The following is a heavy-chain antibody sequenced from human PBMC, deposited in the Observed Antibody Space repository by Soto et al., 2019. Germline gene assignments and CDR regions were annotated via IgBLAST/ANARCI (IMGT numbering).Heavy chain of an antibody. V-gene: IGHV4-39*01. D-gene: IGHD3-22*01. J-gene: IGHJ4*02. CDR1: GGSISSSSYY. Sequence: SETLSLTCTVSGGSISSSSYYWGWIRQPPGKGLEWIGSIYYSGSTYYNPSLKSRVTISVDTSKNQFSLKLSSVTAADTAVYYCARLDYYDSSGYYYVRYFIDYWGQGTLVTV. CDR2: IYYSGST. CDR3: ARLDYYDSSGYYYVRYFIDY.